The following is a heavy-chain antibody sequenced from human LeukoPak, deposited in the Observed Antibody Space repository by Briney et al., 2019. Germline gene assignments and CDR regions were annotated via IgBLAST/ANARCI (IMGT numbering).Heavy chain of an antibody. J-gene: IGHJ4*02. CDR1: GXTFSSYA. CDR3: ARDRGYCSGGNCHIYYFDY. V-gene: IGHV3-23*01. Sequence: PGRSLRLSCAASGXTFSSYAMSWVRQAPGKGLEWVSLISGSGGSTYYADSVKGRFTISRDNSKNSLYLQMNSLRVEDTAVYYCARDRGYCSGGNCHIYYFDYWGQGTLATVSS. CDR2: ISGSGGST. D-gene: IGHD2-15*01.